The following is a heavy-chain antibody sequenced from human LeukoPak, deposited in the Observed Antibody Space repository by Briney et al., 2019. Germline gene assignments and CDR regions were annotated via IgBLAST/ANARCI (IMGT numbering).Heavy chain of an antibody. J-gene: IGHJ4*02. CDR3: ARGVGNFRYYFDY. Sequence: QAGGSLRLSCAGSGFTFSGYWMNWIRQTPGKGLEWVANINQDGTEQHFGDSVKGRFTISRDNAKNSLYLQMNSLRAEDTAVYYCARGVGNFRYYFDYWGQGTLVTVSS. CDR2: INQDGTEQ. CDR1: GFTFSGYW. D-gene: IGHD2/OR15-2a*01. V-gene: IGHV3-7*01.